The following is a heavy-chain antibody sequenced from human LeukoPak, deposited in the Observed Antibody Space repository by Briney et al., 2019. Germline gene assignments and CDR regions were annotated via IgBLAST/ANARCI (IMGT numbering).Heavy chain of an antibody. Sequence: ASVKVSCKTSGYTFPTYAMYWVRQAPGQRLEWMGWINAGNGNTKYSQKFQDRVTITMDTSATTVYMEVSSLTSEDTAVYYCARVDGSGSFYGMDVWGQGTTVTVSS. CDR2: INAGNGNT. D-gene: IGHD3-10*01. CDR1: GYTFPTYA. J-gene: IGHJ6*02. V-gene: IGHV1-3*01. CDR3: ARVDGSGSFYGMDV.